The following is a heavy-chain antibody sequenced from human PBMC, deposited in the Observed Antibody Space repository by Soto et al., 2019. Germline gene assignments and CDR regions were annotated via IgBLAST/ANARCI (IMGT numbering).Heavy chain of an antibody. CDR2: IYYSGST. J-gene: IGHJ4*02. CDR1: GGSISSGGYY. Sequence: SETLSLTCTVSGGSISSGGYYWSWIRQHPGKGLEWIGYIYYSGSTYYNPSLKSRVTISVDTSKNQFSLKLSSVTAADTAVYYCAKSRGYSGYDPTSDFDYLGQGTLVTGSS. CDR3: AKSRGYSGYDPTSDFDY. D-gene: IGHD5-12*01. V-gene: IGHV4-31*03.